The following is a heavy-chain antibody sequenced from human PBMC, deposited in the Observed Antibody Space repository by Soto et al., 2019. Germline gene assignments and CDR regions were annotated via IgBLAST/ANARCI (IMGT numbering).Heavy chain of an antibody. V-gene: IGHV1-2*02. Sequence: ASVKFSCKASGYTFAGYYMHWVRQAPGQGLEWMGWINPNSGGTNYAQKFQGRVTMTRDTSISTAYMELSRLRSDDTAVYYCAREVRKGYCSSTSCLTYYYGMDVWGQGTTVTVSS. CDR1: GYTFAGYY. J-gene: IGHJ6*02. CDR3: AREVRKGYCSSTSCLTYYYGMDV. D-gene: IGHD2-2*01. CDR2: INPNSGGT.